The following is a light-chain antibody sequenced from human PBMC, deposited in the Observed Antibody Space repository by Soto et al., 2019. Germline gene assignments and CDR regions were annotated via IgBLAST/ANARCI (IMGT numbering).Light chain of an antibody. CDR3: QVWDSSSDHPLV. CDR2: DDD. Sequence: SYELTQPPSVSVAPGQTARVTCGGNNIGSKNVQWYQQKPGQAPVLVVYDDDRRPSGIPERCSGSNSGNTATLTISRVEAGDEAEYYCQVWDSSSDHPLVFGTGTKVTVL. V-gene: IGLV3-21*02. CDR1: NIGSKN. J-gene: IGLJ1*01.